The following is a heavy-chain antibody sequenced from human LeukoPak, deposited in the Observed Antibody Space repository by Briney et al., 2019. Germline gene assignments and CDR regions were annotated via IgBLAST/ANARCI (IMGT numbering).Heavy chain of an antibody. CDR2: IYTGGIT. J-gene: IGHJ4*02. CDR3: ARGYGGNSGDY. CDR1: GCTVNSDY. V-gene: IGHV3-53*01. Sequence: GGSLRLSCAASGCTVNSDYMSWVRQAPGKGLETVSVIYTGGITYYADSVKDRFTISRDNSKNTLYLQMNSLGPEDTAVYYCARGYGGNSGDYWGQGTLVTVSS. D-gene: IGHD4-23*01.